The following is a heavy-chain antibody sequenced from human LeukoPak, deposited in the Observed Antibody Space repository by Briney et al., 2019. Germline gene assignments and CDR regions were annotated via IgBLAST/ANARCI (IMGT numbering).Heavy chain of an antibody. J-gene: IGHJ4*02. CDR2: IYYTGST. CDR1: GGSISGYY. CDR3: ARDLGRDCSSTSCPPYFDY. V-gene: IGHV4-59*01. D-gene: IGHD2-2*01. Sequence: SETLSLTCTVSGGSISGYYWSWIRQPPGKGLEWIGYIYYTGSTNYNPSLKSRVTISIDTSKNQFSLKLTSVTSADTAVFYCARDLGRDCSSTSCPPYFDYWGQGTLVTVSS.